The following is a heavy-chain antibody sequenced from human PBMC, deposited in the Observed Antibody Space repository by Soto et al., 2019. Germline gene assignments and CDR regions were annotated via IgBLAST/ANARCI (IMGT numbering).Heavy chain of an antibody. J-gene: IGHJ2*01. CDR3: ARVAYCGGDCYSDWYFDL. CDR2: IYYSGST. CDR1: GGSISSSY. Sequence: SETLSLTCTVSGGSISSSYWSWIRQPPGKGLEWIGYIYYSGSTNYNPSLKSRVTISVDTSKNQFSLKLSSVTAADTAVYYCARVAYCGGDCYSDWYFDLCVRGTLVTV. V-gene: IGHV4-59*01. D-gene: IGHD2-21*02.